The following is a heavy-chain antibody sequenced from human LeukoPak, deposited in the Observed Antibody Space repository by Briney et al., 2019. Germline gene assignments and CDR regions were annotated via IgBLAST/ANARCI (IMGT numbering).Heavy chain of an antibody. J-gene: IGHJ1*01. CDR3: ASGYSSGWYTRGSEYFQH. CDR1: GFTFSSYS. CDR2: ISSSSSYI. D-gene: IGHD6-19*01. V-gene: IGHV3-21*01. Sequence: PGGSLRLSCAASGFTFSSYSMNWVRQAPGKGLEWVSSISSSSSYIYYADSVQGRFTISRDNAKNSLYLQMNSLRAEDTAAYYCASGYSSGWYTRGSEYFQHWGQGTLVTVSS.